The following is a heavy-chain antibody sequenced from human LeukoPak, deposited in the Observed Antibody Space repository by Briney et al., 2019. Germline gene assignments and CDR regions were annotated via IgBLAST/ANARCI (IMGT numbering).Heavy chain of an antibody. V-gene: IGHV1-2*02. Sequence: ASVKVSCKASGYTFTGYYMHWVRQAPGQGLEWMGWINPNSGGTNYAQKFQGRVTMTRDTSISTAYMELSRLRSDDTAVYYCAKDKLITIIEALQAGVDYGGQGPLVTVSS. J-gene: IGHJ4*02. CDR1: GYTFTGYY. CDR2: INPNSGGT. D-gene: IGHD3-22*01. CDR3: AKDKLITIIEALQAGVDY.